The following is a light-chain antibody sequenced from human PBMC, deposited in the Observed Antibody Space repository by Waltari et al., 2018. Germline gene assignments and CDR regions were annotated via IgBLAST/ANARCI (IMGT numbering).Light chain of an antibody. Sequence: QSVLTQPPSASGTPGQRVTISCSGSSSNIGSNYVYWYQHLPGTAPKLLSYRNNQRPSGVPDRFSGSKSGTSASLAISGLRSEDEADYYCAAWDDSLSGHVVFGGGTKLTVL. CDR3: AAWDDSLSGHVV. V-gene: IGLV1-47*01. CDR2: RNN. J-gene: IGLJ2*01. CDR1: SSNIGSNY.